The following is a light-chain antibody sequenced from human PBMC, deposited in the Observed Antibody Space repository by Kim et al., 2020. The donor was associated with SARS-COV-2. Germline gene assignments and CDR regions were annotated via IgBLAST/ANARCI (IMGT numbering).Light chain of an antibody. CDR2: DVS. Sequence: PGQSVTSSCTGPSSDVCGYNYVSWYQQHPGKAPTLMIYDVSKRPSGVPDRFSGSKSGNTASLTISGLQAEDEADYYCCSYAGSWVFGGGTQLTVL. J-gene: IGLJ3*02. V-gene: IGLV2-11*01. CDR1: SSDVCGYNY. CDR3: CSYAGSWV.